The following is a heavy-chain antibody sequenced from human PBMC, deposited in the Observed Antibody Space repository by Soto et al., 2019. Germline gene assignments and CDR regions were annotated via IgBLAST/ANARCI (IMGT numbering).Heavy chain of an antibody. Sequence: GGSLRLSCAASGFTFSDHFMDWVRQAPGKGLEWVGRTRNKANSYTTEYAASVKGRFTISRDDSKNSLYLQMNSLKTEDTAVYYCARVDYGDYHWGQGTLVTVSS. CDR2: TRNKANSYTT. J-gene: IGHJ4*02. V-gene: IGHV3-72*01. CDR3: ARVDYGDYH. CDR1: GFTFSDHF. D-gene: IGHD4-17*01.